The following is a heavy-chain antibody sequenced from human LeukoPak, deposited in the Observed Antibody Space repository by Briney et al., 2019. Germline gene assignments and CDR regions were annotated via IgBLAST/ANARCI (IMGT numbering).Heavy chain of an antibody. V-gene: IGHV3-74*01. CDR2: INGDGSST. J-gene: IGHJ3*02. Sequence: GGSLRLSCAASGFTFSTYWMHWVRQAPGKGLVWVSRINGDGSSTSYADSVKGRFTISRDNAKNTLYLQMNSLRAEDTAVYYCARGDYYGSGSSYHDAFDIWGQGTMVTVSS. CDR3: ARGDYYGSGSSYHDAFDI. CDR1: GFTFSTYW. D-gene: IGHD3-10*01.